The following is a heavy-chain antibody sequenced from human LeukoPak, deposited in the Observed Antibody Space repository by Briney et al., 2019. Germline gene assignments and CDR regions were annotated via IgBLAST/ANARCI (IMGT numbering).Heavy chain of an antibody. V-gene: IGHV1-18*01. D-gene: IGHD5-12*01. J-gene: IGHJ4*02. CDR1: GGTFTSYG. Sequence: GSSVKISCKASGGTFTSYGISWVRQAPGQGLEWMGWISAYNGNTNYAQTLQGRVTMTTDTSTSTAYMELRSLRSDDTAVYYCARDQGWLRLRDYWGQGTLVTVSS. CDR3: ARDQGWLRLRDY. CDR2: ISAYNGNT.